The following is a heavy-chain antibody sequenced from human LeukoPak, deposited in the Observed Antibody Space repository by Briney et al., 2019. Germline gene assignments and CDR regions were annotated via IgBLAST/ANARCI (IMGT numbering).Heavy chain of an antibody. CDR3: AKGSKAVLFTRDHYMDV. V-gene: IGHV3-30*02. CDR1: GFTLSNAW. J-gene: IGHJ6*03. CDR2: IRYDGSNK. D-gene: IGHD6-19*01. Sequence: PGGSLRLSCAASGFTLSNAWMNWVRQAPGKGLEWVAFIRYDGSNKYYADSVRGRFTISRDNSKNTLYLQMNSLRAEDTAVYFCAKGSKAVLFTRDHYMDVWGKGTTVTISS.